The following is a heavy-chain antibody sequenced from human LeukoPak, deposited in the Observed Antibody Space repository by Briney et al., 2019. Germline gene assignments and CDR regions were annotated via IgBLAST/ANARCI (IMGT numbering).Heavy chain of an antibody. J-gene: IGHJ4*02. V-gene: IGHV1-2*02. D-gene: IGHD1-26*01. CDR3: ATCIVGATPELDY. Sequence: ALVKVSCKASGYTFTGYYMHWVRQAPGQGLEWMGWINPNSGGTNYAQKFQGRVTMTRDTSISTAYMELSRLRSDDTAVYYCATCIVGATPELDYWGQGTLVTVSS. CDR1: GYTFTGYY. CDR2: INPNSGGT.